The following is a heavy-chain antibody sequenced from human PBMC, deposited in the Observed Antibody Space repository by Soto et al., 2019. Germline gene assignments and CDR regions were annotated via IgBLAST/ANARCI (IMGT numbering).Heavy chain of an antibody. V-gene: IGHV4-39*01. J-gene: IGHJ6*02. Sequence: PPETLSLTCTVPGGSLSSSRYYWGGIRQPPGKGLEWLGSIYYSGSTYYNPTVKSRVTISVDTSKNQFSLTLSSVTAADTAVYYFARFNYDILTGYSPGGMDVWGQGTTVTVSS. CDR2: IYYSGST. CDR1: GGSLSSSRYY. CDR3: ARFNYDILTGYSPGGMDV. D-gene: IGHD3-9*01.